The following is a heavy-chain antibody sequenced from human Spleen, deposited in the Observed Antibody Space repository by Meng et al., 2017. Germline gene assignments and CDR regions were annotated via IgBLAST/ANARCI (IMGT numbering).Heavy chain of an antibody. CDR2: ISPYNGNT. D-gene: IGHD3-10*01. Sequence: ASVKVSCKGSGYTFLSYCINWVRQAPGQGLEWMGWISPYNGNTNYAQNFQGRITMTTDTSTSTAYLELRSLRSDDTAVYYCARTTSTMVRGSITQYYYSHYAMDVWGQGTPVTVSS. J-gene: IGHJ6*02. CDR1: GYTFLSYC. CDR3: ARTTSTMVRGSITQYYYSHYAMDV. V-gene: IGHV1-18*01.